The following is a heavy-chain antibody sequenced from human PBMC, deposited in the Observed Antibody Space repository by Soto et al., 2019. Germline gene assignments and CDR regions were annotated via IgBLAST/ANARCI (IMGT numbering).Heavy chain of an antibody. V-gene: IGHV3-30*03. CDR2: ISYDGSHE. CDR3: ATDPTNSGTYYFDY. D-gene: IGHD1-26*01. Sequence: PXESLLRSGAASGFTFSTYGMHWVRQAPGKGLEWVAVISYDGSHEYYPDSVKGRFTISRDNSKNTLYLQMNSLRAEDTAVHYCATDPTNSGTYYFDYWGQRTLVTASS. CDR1: GFTFSTYG. J-gene: IGHJ4*02.